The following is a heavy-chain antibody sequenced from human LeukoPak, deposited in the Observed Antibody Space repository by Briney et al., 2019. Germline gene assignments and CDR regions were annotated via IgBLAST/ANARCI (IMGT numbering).Heavy chain of an antibody. V-gene: IGHV3-23*01. J-gene: IGHJ3*02. CDR3: AKDWNDVGSDAFHI. CDR2: ISGSGANT. CDR1: GFTFSSYS. D-gene: IGHD1-1*01. Sequence: PGGSLRLSCAASGFTFSSYSLNWVRQAPGKGLEWVSAISGSGANTYYADSVKGRFSISRDNSKNTLYLQMNSLRAEDTAIYFCAKDWNDVGSDAFHIWGQGTMVTVSS.